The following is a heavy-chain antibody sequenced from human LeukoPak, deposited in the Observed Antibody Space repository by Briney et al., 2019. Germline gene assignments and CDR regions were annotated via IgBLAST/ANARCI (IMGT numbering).Heavy chain of an antibody. Sequence: SGPALVKPTQTLTLTCTFSGFSLSTSGMCVTWIRQPPGKALEWLARIDWDAGIYYSTSLKTRLTISKDTSKNQVVLTMTHMDPVDTATYFCARMRYSISFDVFDIWGQGTMVTVSS. CDR2: IDWDAGI. CDR1: GFSLSTSGMC. D-gene: IGHD6-13*01. V-gene: IGHV2-70*11. J-gene: IGHJ3*02. CDR3: ARMRYSISFDVFDI.